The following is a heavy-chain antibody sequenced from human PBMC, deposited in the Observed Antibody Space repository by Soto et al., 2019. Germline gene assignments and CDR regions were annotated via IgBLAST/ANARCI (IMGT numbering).Heavy chain of an antibody. D-gene: IGHD3-10*01. CDR2: INVGNGNT. Sequence: QVQLVQSGAEVKKPGASVKVTCKASGGAFTSYAMHWVRQAPGQGLEWMGWINVGNGNTEYSQKFQGRVTMTRDTSASTASMELSSLRSEYTAVYYCARYPVLWFGALGYRGQGTLVSVSS. CDR3: ARYPVLWFGALGY. CDR1: GGAFTSYA. J-gene: IGHJ4*02. V-gene: IGHV1-3*01.